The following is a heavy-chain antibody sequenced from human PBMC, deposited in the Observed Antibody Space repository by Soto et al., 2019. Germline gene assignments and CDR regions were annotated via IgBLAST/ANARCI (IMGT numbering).Heavy chain of an antibody. V-gene: IGHV1-2*02. CDR3: ATSPGWLGEGSGGLDV. Sequence: QLQLVQSGAEVKRPGASVRVSCKASGNTLTGSFLHWVRQARGQGLEWMGWLNSNSGGTKIAQKFQGRRAMTRDTSITTAYMELSRLRSDDTAVYYCATSPGWLGEGSGGLDVWGLGATVTVSS. CDR1: GNTLTGSF. J-gene: IGHJ6*02. D-gene: IGHD3-10*01. CDR2: LNSNSGGT.